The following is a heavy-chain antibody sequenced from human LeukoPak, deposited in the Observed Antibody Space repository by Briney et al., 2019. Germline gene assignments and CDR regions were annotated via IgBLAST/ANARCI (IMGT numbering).Heavy chain of an antibody. D-gene: IGHD6-13*01. J-gene: IGHJ4*02. CDR2: ISASGGTT. CDR3: AKDGAPQQLVIY. CDR1: GFTFNDYV. V-gene: IGHV3-23*01. Sequence: PGGSLRLSCAASGFTFNDYVMHWVRQAPGKGLECVSLISASGGTTYYADSVKGRFTISRDNSKNTLYLQMNSLRAEDTAIYYCAKDGAPQQLVIYWGRGTLVTVSS.